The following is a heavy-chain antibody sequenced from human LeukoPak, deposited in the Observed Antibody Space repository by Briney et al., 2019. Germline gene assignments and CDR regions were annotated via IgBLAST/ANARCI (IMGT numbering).Heavy chain of an antibody. D-gene: IGHD6-6*01. V-gene: IGHV4-34*01. CDR2: INHSGST. CDR3: ARGRAARLHY. Sequence: PSETLSVTCAVYGGSFSGYYWSWIRQPPGKGLEWIGEINHSGSTNYNPSLKSRVTISVDTSKNQFSLKLSSVTAADTAVYYCARGRAARLHYWGQGTLVTVSS. CDR1: GGSFSGYY. J-gene: IGHJ4*02.